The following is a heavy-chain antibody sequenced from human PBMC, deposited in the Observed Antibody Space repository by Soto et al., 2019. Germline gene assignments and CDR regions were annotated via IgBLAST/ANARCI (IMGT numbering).Heavy chain of an antibody. J-gene: IGHJ6*02. V-gene: IGHV4-4*02. CDR3: GRTKDYFYGVDV. CDR1: GVSISSSQW. CDR2: IYHNERT. Sequence: QVQLQESGPGLVKPSGTLSLTCAVSGVSISSSQWWSWVRQPPGKGLEWIGEIYHNERTNYNPSLKSRLTMSLDNSKNQVSLKLSSVTAADTATYYCGRTKDYFYGVDVWGQGTTVTVSS.